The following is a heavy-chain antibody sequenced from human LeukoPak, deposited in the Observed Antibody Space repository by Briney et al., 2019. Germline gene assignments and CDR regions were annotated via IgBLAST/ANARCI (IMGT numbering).Heavy chain of an antibody. Sequence: LRLSCAASGFTFSSYAMHWIRQPPGKGLEWIGETNHSGSTNYNPSLKSRVTISVDTSKNQFSLKLSSVTAADTAVYYCAIQILTGYPPFDYWGQGTLVTVSS. V-gene: IGHV4-34*08. CDR1: GFTFSSYA. J-gene: IGHJ4*02. D-gene: IGHD3-9*01. CDR2: TNHSGST. CDR3: AIQILTGYPPFDY.